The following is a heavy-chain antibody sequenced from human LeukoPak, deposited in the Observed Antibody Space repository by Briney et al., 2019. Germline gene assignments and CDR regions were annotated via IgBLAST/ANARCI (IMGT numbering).Heavy chain of an antibody. CDR1: GFTFSNVW. J-gene: IGHJ4*02. Sequence: GSLRLSCAASGFTFSNVWMSWVRQAPGKGLEWVARIYSKTDGGTTDYTAPVKGRFTISRDDSKNTLYLQMNSLKTEDTALYYCTTEGDYYFHYWGQGSLVTVSS. CDR2: IYSKTDGGTT. D-gene: IGHD1-26*01. CDR3: TTEGDYYFHY. V-gene: IGHV3-15*01.